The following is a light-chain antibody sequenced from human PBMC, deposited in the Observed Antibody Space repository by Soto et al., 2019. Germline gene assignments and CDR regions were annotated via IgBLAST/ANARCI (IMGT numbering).Light chain of an antibody. V-gene: IGKV1-17*01. CDR1: QGIGDD. Sequence: DIQMTQSPSSLSASVGDRATITCRASQGIGDDLGWYQQKPGKAPKRLIYAASSLQSGVPSRFSGRGSGTEFTLTISSLQPEDFATYYCLQHNSYPWTFGQGTKVEIK. CDR3: LQHNSYPWT. J-gene: IGKJ1*01. CDR2: AAS.